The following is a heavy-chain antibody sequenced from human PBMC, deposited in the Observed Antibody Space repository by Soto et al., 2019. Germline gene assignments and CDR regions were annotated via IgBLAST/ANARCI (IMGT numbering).Heavy chain of an antibody. Sequence: EVQLVESGGGLVQPGRSLRLSCAASGFTFDDYAMHWVRQAPGRGLEWVSAISYNSGSVGYAGSVEGRFTISRDNAKNSLYLYIDDLRTEDTALYYCAKDRFRLLWFGQISNYFDSWGQGTLVTVSS. J-gene: IGHJ4*02. CDR2: ISYNSGSV. CDR1: GFTFDDYA. V-gene: IGHV3-9*01. CDR3: AKDRFRLLWFGQISNYFDS. D-gene: IGHD3-10*01.